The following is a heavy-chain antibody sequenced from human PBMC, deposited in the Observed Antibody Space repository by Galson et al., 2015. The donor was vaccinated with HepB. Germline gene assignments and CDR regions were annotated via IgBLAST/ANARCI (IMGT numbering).Heavy chain of an antibody. CDR1: GFTFSDFA. CDR3: ARAVVVVTSASPGYFDS. J-gene: IGHJ4*02. CDR2: ISSDGSNR. Sequence: SLRLSCAASGFTFSDFAMHWVRQAPGKGVEWVAVISSDGSNRYYTDSVKGRFSISRDNAKNTAFLQMNNLRPDDTAFYFCARAVVVVTSASPGYFDSWGQGTLVTVSA. V-gene: IGHV3-30*04. D-gene: IGHD2-15*01.